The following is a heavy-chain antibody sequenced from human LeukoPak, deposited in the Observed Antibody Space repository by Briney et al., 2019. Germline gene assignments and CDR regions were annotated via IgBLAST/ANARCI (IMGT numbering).Heavy chain of an antibody. CDR2: INHSGST. V-gene: IGHV4-34*01. CDR1: GGSLSGYY. Sequence: SETLSLTCAVYGGSLSGYYWSWIRQPPGKGLEWIGEINHSGSTNYNPSLKSRVTISVDTSKNQFSLKLSSVTAADTAMYYCARGLYGMDVWGQGTTVTVSS. CDR3: ARGLYGMDV. J-gene: IGHJ6*02.